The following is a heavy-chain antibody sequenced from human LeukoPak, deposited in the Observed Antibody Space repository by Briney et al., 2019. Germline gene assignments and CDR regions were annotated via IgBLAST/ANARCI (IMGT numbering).Heavy chain of an antibody. Sequence: VGSLSLSFAASGFPFSSYIMSWVRAARGKGLGWVSAIINSRSHIYYTDSVKSRFTISRDNPKTALYLQMNSVRAGHTGVYYCARGDCSSTSCGDYYYYGMDVWGQGTTVTVSS. CDR1: GFPFSSYI. CDR2: IINSRSHI. V-gene: IGHV3-21*01. CDR3: ARGDCSSTSCGDYYYYGMDV. D-gene: IGHD2-2*01. J-gene: IGHJ6*02.